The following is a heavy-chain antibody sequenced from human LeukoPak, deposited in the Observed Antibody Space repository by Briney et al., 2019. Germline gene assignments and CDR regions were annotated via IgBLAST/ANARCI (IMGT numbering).Heavy chain of an antibody. CDR2: ISAYNGNT. D-gene: IGHD1-26*01. CDR3: ARNSGSYSLDYFDY. V-gene: IGHV1-18*01. CDR1: GYTFTSYG. J-gene: IGHJ4*02. Sequence: ASVKVSCKASGYTFTSYGISWVRQAPGQGLEWMGWISAYNGNTNYAQKLQGGVTMTTDTSTSTAYMELRSLRSDDTAVYYCARNSGSYSLDYFDYWGQGTLVTVSS.